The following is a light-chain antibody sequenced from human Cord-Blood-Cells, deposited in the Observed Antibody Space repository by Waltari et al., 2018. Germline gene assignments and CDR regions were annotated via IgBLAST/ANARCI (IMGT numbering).Light chain of an antibody. Sequence: QLVLTQSPSASASLGASVKLTCTLSSGPSRYAIDWHQQQPEKGPRYLMKPNSDGSHSKGDGIPDRFSGSSSGAERYLTISSLQSEDEADYYCQTWGTGIHVFGGGTKLTVL. CDR1: SGPSRYA. V-gene: IGLV4-69*01. CDR3: QTWGTGIHV. J-gene: IGLJ3*02. CDR2: PNSDGSH.